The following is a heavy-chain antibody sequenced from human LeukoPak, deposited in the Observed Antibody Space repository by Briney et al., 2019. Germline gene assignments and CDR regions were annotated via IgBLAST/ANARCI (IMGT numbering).Heavy chain of an antibody. CDR2: TYYRSKWYN. V-gene: IGHV6-1*01. CDR1: GDSVSSNSTA. D-gene: IGHD2-15*01. J-gene: IGHJ5*02. Sequence: SQTLSLTCVISGDSVSSNSTAWNWTRQSPSRGLEWLGRTYYRSKWYNDYAVSVKSRITIDPDTSKNQFSLQLNSVTPEDTAVYYCARGVALDPWGQGILVTVSS. CDR3: ARGVALDP.